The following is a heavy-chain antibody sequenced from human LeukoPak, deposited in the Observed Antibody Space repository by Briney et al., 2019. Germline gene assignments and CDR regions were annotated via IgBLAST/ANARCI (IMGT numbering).Heavy chain of an antibody. CDR2: ISYDGSNK. D-gene: IGHD3-22*01. J-gene: IGHJ4*02. CDR1: GFTFSSYA. Sequence: GGSLRLSCAASGFTFSSYAMHWVRQAPGKGLEWVAVISYDGSNKYYADSVKGRFTISRDNSKNTLYLQMNSLRAEDTAVYYCARSRRGLEQWLLDYWGQGTLVTVSS. V-gene: IGHV3-30*04. CDR3: ARSRRGLEQWLLDY.